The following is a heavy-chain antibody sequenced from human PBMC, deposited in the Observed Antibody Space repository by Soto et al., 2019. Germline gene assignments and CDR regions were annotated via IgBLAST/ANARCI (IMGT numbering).Heavy chain of an antibody. V-gene: IGHV4-30-2*01. D-gene: IGHD3-10*01. J-gene: IGHJ5*02. Sequence: QLQLQESGSGLVKPSQTLSLTCAVSDGSISSGGYSWSWIRQPPGKGLEWIGYIYHSGSTYYNPSLKSRVTISVDRSKNQFSLKLSSVTAADTAVYYCARASGSGSYPYNWFDPWGQGTLVTVSS. CDR1: DGSISSGGYS. CDR3: ARASGSGSYPYNWFDP. CDR2: IYHSGST.